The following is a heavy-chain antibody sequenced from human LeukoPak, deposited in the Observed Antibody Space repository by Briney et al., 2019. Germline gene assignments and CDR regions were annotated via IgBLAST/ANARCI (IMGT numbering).Heavy chain of an antibody. CDR1: GGTFSSYA. CDR2: IIPIFGTA. J-gene: IGHJ6*03. CDR3: ASPRRIAARPLYYYYMDV. V-gene: IGHV1-69*13. D-gene: IGHD6-6*01. Sequence: SVKVSCKASGGTFSSYAISWVRQAPGQGLEWMGGIIPIFGTANYAQKFQGRVTITADESASTAYMELSSLRSEDTAVYYCASPRRIAARPLYYYYMDVWGKGTTVTISS.